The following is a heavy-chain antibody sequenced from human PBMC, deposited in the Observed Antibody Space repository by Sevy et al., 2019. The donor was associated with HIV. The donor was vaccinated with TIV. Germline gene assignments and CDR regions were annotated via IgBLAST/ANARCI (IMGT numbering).Heavy chain of an antibody. Sequence: SETLSLTCTVSGYSISSGYYWGWIRHPPGKGLEWIGSIYHSGSTYYNPSLKSRVTISVDTSKNQFSLKLSSVTAADTAVYSCARALTIFGVVIHYYYSYGMDVWGQGTTVTVSS. CDR3: ARALTIFGVVIHYYYSYGMDV. CDR1: GYSISSGYY. CDR2: IYHSGST. V-gene: IGHV4-38-2*02. J-gene: IGHJ6*02. D-gene: IGHD3-3*01.